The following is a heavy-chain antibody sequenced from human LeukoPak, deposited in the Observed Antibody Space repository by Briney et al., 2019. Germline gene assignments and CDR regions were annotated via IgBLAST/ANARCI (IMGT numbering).Heavy chain of an antibody. CDR1: GGSFSGYY. Sequence: SETLSLTCAVYGGSFSGYYWSWIRQPPGKGLEWSGEINHSGSTNYNPSPKSRVTISVDTSKNQFSLKLSSVTAADTAVYYCARLRWLREGLDYWGQGTLVTVSS. CDR2: INHSGST. CDR3: ARLRWLREGLDY. D-gene: IGHD5-12*01. J-gene: IGHJ4*02. V-gene: IGHV4-34*01.